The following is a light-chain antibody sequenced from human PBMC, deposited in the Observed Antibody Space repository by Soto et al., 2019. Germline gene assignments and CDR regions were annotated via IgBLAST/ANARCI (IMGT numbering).Light chain of an antibody. J-gene: IGKJ1*01. CDR1: QSVSSNY. CDR2: GAS. CDR3: QHFGGPPIT. V-gene: IGKV3-20*01. Sequence: VLRQSLGTVSVSTGEGAGLSCRVSQSVSSNYIAWYQQRPGQTPSLLIYGASTRATGIPDRFSGSGSGTHFTLTISRLEPGDFAVYYCQHFGGPPITFGQGTKVDIK.